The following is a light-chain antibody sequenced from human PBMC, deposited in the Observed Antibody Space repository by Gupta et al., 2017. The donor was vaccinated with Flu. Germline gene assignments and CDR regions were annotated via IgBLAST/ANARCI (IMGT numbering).Light chain of an antibody. CDR3: SSYTTSSTRL. Sequence: SALTQPASVSGSPGQSITISCAGTSSDVGAYNFVSWYQQYPGKAPKLVMYEVSYRPSGVSNRFSGSKSGNTASLTISGLQAEDEADYYCSSYTTSSTRLFGGGTKLTVL. CDR2: EVS. CDR1: SSDVGAYNF. V-gene: IGLV2-14*01. J-gene: IGLJ2*01.